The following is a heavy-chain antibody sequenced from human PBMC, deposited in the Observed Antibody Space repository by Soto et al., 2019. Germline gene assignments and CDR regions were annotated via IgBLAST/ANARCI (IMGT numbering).Heavy chain of an antibody. CDR2: INSDGRTT. CDR1: GFTFSNSW. CDR3: VRHTNSWYDYFDP. V-gene: IGHV3-74*01. J-gene: IGHJ5*02. Sequence: GGSLRLSCAASGFTFSNSWMHWVRQAPGKGLVWVSRINSDGRTTTHADSVQGRFTISRDNAKNTLYLQMNSLRAEDTAVYHCVRHTNSWYDYFDPWGQGTLVTVSS. D-gene: IGHD6-13*01.